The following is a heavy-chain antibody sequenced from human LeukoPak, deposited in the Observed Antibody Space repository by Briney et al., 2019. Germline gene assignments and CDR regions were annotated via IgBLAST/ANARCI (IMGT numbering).Heavy chain of an antibody. V-gene: IGHV4-31*03. Sequence: PSQTLSLTCTVSGGSISSGGYYWRWIRQHPGKGLEWIGYIYYSGSTYYNPSLKSRFTISVDTSKNQFSLKLSSVTAADTAVYYCARSVVYDSSGYYSFFDYWGQGTLVTVSS. CDR3: ARSVVYDSSGYYSFFDY. CDR1: GGSISSGGYY. D-gene: IGHD3-22*01. J-gene: IGHJ4*02. CDR2: IYYSGST.